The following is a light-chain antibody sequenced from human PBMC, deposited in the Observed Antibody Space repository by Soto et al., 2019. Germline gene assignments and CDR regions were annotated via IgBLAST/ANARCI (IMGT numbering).Light chain of an antibody. CDR1: QNISSW. Sequence: DIQMTQSPSALSASVGDRVTITCRASQNISSWLAWCQQKAGKAPKSLIYDASSLESGVPSRMSGSGSGTEFTLTITNLQPDDSATYYCQHYKAFSPWTFGQGTKVDIK. CDR3: QHYKAFSPWT. CDR2: DAS. J-gene: IGKJ1*01. V-gene: IGKV1-5*01.